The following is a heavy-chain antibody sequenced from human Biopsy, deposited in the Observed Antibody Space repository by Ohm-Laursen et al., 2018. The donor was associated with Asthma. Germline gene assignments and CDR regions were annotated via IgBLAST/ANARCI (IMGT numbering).Heavy chain of an antibody. CDR2: VNTGNGDT. CDR1: GYNFISFA. D-gene: IGHD3-9*01. J-gene: IGHJ3*01. CDR3: ARTYYDFLTGQVKDVFGV. Sequence: SVKVSCKSSGYNFISFAIHWVRQAPGQRLEWMGWVNTGNGDTKYSQKFQGRVTITRDTSASTAYMELRSLRSEDTATYYCARTYYDFLTGQVKDVFGVWGQGTMVTVSS. V-gene: IGHV1-3*04.